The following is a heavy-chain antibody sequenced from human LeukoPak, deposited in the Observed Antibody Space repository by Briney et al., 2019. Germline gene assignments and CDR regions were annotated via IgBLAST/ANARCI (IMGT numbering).Heavy chain of an antibody. J-gene: IGHJ6*03. V-gene: IGHV3-30*02. Sequence: GGSLRLSCAASGFTFSSYGMHWVRQAPGKGLEWVAFIRYDGSNKYYADSVKGRFTISRDNSKNTLYPQMNSLRAEDTAVYYCTLQRGSYYSDYYYYMDVWGKGTTVTVSS. CDR3: TLQRGSYYSDYYYYMDV. CDR1: GFTFSSYG. D-gene: IGHD1-26*01. CDR2: IRYDGSNK.